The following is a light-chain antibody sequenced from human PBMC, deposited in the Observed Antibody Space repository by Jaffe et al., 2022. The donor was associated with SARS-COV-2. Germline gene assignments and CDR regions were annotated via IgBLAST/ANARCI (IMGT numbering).Light chain of an antibody. J-gene: IGLJ3*02. V-gene: IGLV2-23*01. CDR3: CSYAGSSTWERV. CDR1: SSDVGSYNL. Sequence: QSALTQPASVSGSPGQSITISCTGTSSDVGSYNLVSWYQQHPGKAPKLMIYEGSKRPSGVSNRFSGSKSGNTASLTISGLQAEDEADYYCCSYAGSSTWERVFGGGTKLTVL. CDR2: EGS.